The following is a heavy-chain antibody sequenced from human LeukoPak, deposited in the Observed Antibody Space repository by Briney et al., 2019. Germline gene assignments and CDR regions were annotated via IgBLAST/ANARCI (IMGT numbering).Heavy chain of an antibody. D-gene: IGHD3-3*01. J-gene: IGHJ5*02. Sequence: PSEILSLTCTVSGGSISSSSYYWGWIRQPPGKGLEWIGSIYHSGSTYYNPSLKSRVTISVDRSKNQFSLKLSSVTAADTAVYYCARDTTYYDSRGFDPWGQGTLVTVSS. CDR2: IYHSGST. CDR1: GGSISSSSYY. V-gene: IGHV4-39*07. CDR3: ARDTTYYDSRGFDP.